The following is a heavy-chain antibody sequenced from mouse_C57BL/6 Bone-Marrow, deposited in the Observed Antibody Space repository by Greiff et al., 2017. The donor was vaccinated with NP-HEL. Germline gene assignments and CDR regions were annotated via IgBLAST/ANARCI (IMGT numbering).Heavy chain of an antibody. Sequence: QVQLQQPGAELVRPGTSVKLSCKASGYTFTSYCMHWVKQRPGQGLEWIGVIDPSDSYTNYNQKFKGKATLTVDTSSSTAYMQLSSLTSEDSAVYYCARGWLLKAYWGQGTLVTVSA. D-gene: IGHD2-3*01. CDR1: GYTFTSYC. V-gene: IGHV1-59*01. CDR3: ARGWLLKAY. CDR2: IDPSDSYT. J-gene: IGHJ3*01.